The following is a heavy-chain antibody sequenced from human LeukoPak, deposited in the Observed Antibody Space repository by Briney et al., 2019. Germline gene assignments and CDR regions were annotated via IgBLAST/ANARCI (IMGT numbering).Heavy chain of an antibody. CDR3: ARRRVYYDSSGYHYFDY. CDR1: GGSFSGYY. Sequence: SETLSLTXAVYGGSFSGYYWSWIRQPPGKGLEWIGEINHSGSTNYNPSLKSRVTISVDTSKNQFSLKLSSVTAADTAVYYCARRRVYYDSSGYHYFDYWGQGTLVTVSS. J-gene: IGHJ4*02. V-gene: IGHV4-34*01. D-gene: IGHD3-22*01. CDR2: INHSGST.